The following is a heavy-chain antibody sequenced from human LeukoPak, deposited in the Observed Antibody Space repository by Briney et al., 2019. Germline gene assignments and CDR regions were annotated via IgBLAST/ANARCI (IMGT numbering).Heavy chain of an antibody. J-gene: IGHJ4*02. Sequence: GGSLRLSCAGSGFTFDDYAMHWVRQAPGKGLEWVSGISWNSGSIVYADSVKGRSTISRDNAKNSLYLQMNSLRAEDTAVYYCARDPAGTSVLTLTPDDYWGQGTLVTVSS. D-gene: IGHD6-13*01. CDR1: GFTFDDYA. CDR2: ISWNSGSI. CDR3: ARDPAGTSVLTLTPDDY. V-gene: IGHV3-9*01.